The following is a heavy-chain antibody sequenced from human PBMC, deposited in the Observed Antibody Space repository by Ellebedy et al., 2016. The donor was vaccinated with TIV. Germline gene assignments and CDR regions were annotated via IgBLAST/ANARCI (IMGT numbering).Heavy chain of an antibody. CDR3: ARDPGYDTSGYPGY. V-gene: IGHV3-21*01. J-gene: IGHJ4*02. CDR2: ISSSSSYI. D-gene: IGHD3-22*01. CDR1: GFTFSSYS. Sequence: GGSLRLSXAASGFTFSSYSMNWVRQAPGKGLEWLSSISSSSSYIYYADSVRGRFTISRDNAENSLYLQMHSLRAEDTAVYYCARDPGYDTSGYPGYWGQGTLVTVSS.